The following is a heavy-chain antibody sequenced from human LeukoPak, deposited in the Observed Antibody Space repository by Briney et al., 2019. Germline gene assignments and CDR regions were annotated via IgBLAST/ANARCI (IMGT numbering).Heavy chain of an antibody. CDR3: VRPRTWLAWFDP. J-gene: IGHJ5*02. Sequence: SETLSLTCTVSGGSISSSNYYWGWIRQPPGKGLEWIGSISYSGSTYYNPSLRSRVTIYVDTSKNQFSLKLRSVTAADTAVYYCVRPRTWLAWFDPWGQGTLVTVSS. CDR1: GGSISSSNYY. D-gene: IGHD6-19*01. CDR2: ISYSGST. V-gene: IGHV4-39*01.